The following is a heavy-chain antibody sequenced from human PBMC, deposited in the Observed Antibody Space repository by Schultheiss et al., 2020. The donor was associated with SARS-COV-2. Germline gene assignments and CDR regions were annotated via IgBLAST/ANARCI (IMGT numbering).Heavy chain of an antibody. J-gene: IGHJ3*02. CDR3: ARADQWSRDGHNRAFDI. CDR2: IIPIFGTA. V-gene: IGHV1-69*05. D-gene: IGHD5-24*01. CDR1: GGTFNNAI. Sequence: SVKVSCKASGGTFNNAIITWVRQAPGQGLEWMGGIIPIFGTANYAQKFQGRVTMTTDTSTSTAYMEVRSLTSDDAAVYYCARADQWSRDGHNRAFDIWGQGTMVTVSS.